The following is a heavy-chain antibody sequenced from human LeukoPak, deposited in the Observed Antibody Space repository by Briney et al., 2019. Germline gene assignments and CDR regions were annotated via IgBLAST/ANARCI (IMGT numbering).Heavy chain of an antibody. D-gene: IGHD6-13*01. CDR3: ARARAAAATSAFDI. Sequence: GGSLRLSCAGSGFALKSYSLSWVRQAPGKGLEWVSSISSTSAYIYYADSVKGRFTISRDNSKNTLYLQMNSLRAEDTAVYYCARARAAAATSAFDIWGQGTMVTVSS. V-gene: IGHV3-21*01. J-gene: IGHJ3*02. CDR1: GFALKSYS. CDR2: ISSTSAYI.